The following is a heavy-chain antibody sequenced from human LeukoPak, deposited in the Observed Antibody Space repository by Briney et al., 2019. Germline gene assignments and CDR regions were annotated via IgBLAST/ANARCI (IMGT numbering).Heavy chain of an antibody. V-gene: IGHV4-31*03. CDR1: GGSISSGGYY. Sequence: PSETLSLTCTVSGGSISSGGYYWSWIRQHPGKGLEWIGYIYYSGSTYYNPSLKSRVTISVDTSKNQFSLKLCSVTAADTAVYYCARGTYYYYGMDVWGQGTTVTVSS. CDR3: ARGTYYYYGMDV. J-gene: IGHJ6*02. CDR2: IYYSGST.